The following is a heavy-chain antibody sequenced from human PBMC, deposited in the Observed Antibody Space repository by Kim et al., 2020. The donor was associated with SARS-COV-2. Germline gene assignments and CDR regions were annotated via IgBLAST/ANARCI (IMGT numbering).Heavy chain of an antibody. V-gene: IGHV3-9*01. CDR1: GFRFNDFA. J-gene: IGHJ4*02. CDR2: INWNSDSK. Sequence: GGSLRLSCAASGFRFNDFAMHWVRLAPGKGLEWVSSINWNSDSKGYGDSVKGRFTISRDNARNSLYLQMNRLRPEDTALYFCAKDRAAGTPDYFDFWGQG. D-gene: IGHD6-13*01. CDR3: AKDRAAGTPDYFDF.